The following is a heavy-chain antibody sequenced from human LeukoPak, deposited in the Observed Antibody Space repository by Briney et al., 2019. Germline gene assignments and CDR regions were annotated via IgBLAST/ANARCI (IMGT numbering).Heavy chain of an antibody. CDR1: GGTFSSYA. V-gene: IGHV1-69*13. J-gene: IGHJ4*02. Sequence: SVKFSCKASGGTFSSYAISWVRQAPGQGLEWMRGIIPIFGTANYAQKFQGRVTITADESTSTAYMELSSLRSEDTAVYYCARSPLTLEYFDYWGQGTLVTVSS. CDR2: IIPIFGTA. CDR3: ARSPLTLEYFDY. D-gene: IGHD4/OR15-4a*01.